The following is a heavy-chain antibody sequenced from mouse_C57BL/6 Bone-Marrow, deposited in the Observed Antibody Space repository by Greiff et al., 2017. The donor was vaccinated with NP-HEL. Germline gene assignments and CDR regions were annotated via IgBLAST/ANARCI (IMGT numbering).Heavy chain of an antibody. CDR3: ARSGSLTTVVAGDAMDY. V-gene: IGHV1-72*01. D-gene: IGHD1-1*01. Sequence: QVQLQQPGAELVKPGASVKLSCKASGYTFTSYWMHWVKQRPGRGLEWIGRIDPNSGGTKYNEKFKSKATLTVDKPSSTAYMQLSSLTSEDSAVYYCARSGSLTTVVAGDAMDYWGQGTSVTVSS. J-gene: IGHJ4*01. CDR1: GYTFTSYW. CDR2: IDPNSGGT.